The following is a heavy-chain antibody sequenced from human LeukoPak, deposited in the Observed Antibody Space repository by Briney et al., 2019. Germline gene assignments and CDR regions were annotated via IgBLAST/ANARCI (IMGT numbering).Heavy chain of an antibody. V-gene: IGHV4-39*01. CDR1: GGSISSSSYC. J-gene: IGHJ6*03. CDR2: IYYSGST. Sequence: PSETLSLTCTVSGGSISSSSYCWGWIRQPPGKGLEWIGSIYYSGSTYYNPSLNSRVTISVDTSKNQFSLKLSSVTAADTAVYYCARPYYYYYYMDVWGKGTTVTVSS. CDR3: ARPYYYYYYMDV.